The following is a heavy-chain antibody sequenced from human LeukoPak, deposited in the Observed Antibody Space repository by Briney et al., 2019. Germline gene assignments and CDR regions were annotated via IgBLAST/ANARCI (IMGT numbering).Heavy chain of an antibody. V-gene: IGHV1-8*03. D-gene: IGHD2-2*01. CDR1: GYTFTSYD. CDR2: MNPNSGNT. J-gene: IGHJ5*02. CDR3: AGGSTSSGFDP. Sequence: ASVKVSCKASGYTFTSYDINWVRQATGQGLEWMGWMNPNSGNTGYAQKFQGRVTITRNTSISTAYMELSSLRSEDTAVYYCAGGSTSSGFDPWGQGTLATVSS.